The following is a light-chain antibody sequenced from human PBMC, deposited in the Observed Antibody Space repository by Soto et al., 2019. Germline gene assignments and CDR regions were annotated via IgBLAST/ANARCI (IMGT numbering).Light chain of an antibody. J-gene: IGKJ5*01. CDR1: QSVSSN. V-gene: IGKV3D-15*01. CDR3: QQYNEWPIT. CDR2: DAS. Sequence: EIVMTQSPATLSVSPGERATLSCRASQSVSSNLAWYQQKPGQAPRLLIFDASSRATGIPARFSGSGSGTQLTLTISSLQSEDFAVYYCQQYNEWPITFGQGTRLEIK.